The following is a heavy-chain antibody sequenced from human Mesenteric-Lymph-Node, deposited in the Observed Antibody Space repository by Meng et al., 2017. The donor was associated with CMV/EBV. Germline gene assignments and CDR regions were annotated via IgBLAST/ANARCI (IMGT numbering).Heavy chain of an antibody. J-gene: IGHJ5*02. D-gene: IGHD2-2*01. CDR3: ARDPDVGYCSSSSCYGS. CDR1: GVTVSTNY. Sequence: SGVTVSTNYMSWVRQAPGKGLEWVSVIYSGGDTYYADSVKGRFTISRDNSKNTVYLQMNSLRAEDTAVYYCARDPDVGYCSSSSCYGSWGQGTLVTVSS. V-gene: IGHV3-53*01. CDR2: IYSGGDT.